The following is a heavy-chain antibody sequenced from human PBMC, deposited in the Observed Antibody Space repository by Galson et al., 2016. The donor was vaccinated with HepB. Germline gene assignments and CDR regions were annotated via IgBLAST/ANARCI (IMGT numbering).Heavy chain of an antibody. J-gene: IGHJ4*02. V-gene: IGHV3-13*04. D-gene: IGHD5-18*01. CDR1: GFTFSRYD. Sequence: SLRLSCAASGFTFSRYDIHWVRQVTGKGLQWVSAIGGAGDTYYSGSVKGRFTISRENAKNTVYLQMNSLGVEDTAVYFCVRRGYNYGIQINWGQGTLVTVSS. CDR2: IGGAGDT. CDR3: VRRGYNYGIQIN.